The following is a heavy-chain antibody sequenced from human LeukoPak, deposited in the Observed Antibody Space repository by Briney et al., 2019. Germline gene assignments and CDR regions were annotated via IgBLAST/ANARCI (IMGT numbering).Heavy chain of an antibody. D-gene: IGHD3-10*01. CDR1: GYSFTSYW. V-gene: IGHV5-10-1*01. CDR2: IDPSDSYT. J-gene: IGHJ4*02. Sequence: GESLKISCKGSGYSFTSYWISWVRQMPGKGLEWIGRIDPSDSYTNYSPSFQGHVTISADKSISTAYLQWSSLKASDTAMYYCARLGYYYGSGSHEGYWGQGTLVTVSS. CDR3: ARLGYYYGSGSHEGY.